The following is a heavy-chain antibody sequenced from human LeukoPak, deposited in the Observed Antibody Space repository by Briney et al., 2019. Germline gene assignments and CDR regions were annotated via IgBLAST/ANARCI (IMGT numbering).Heavy chain of an antibody. D-gene: IGHD2-15*01. CDR1: GFTFSNAW. CDR3: TTYKYCSGGSCYSAAFDI. J-gene: IGHJ3*02. Sequence: PGGSLRLSCAASGFTFSNAWMSWVREAPGKGLEWVGRIKSKTDGGTTDYAAPVKGRSTISRDDSKNTLYLQMNSLKTEDTAVYYCTTYKYCSGGSCYSAAFDIWGQGTMVTVSS. V-gene: IGHV3-15*01. CDR2: IKSKTDGGTT.